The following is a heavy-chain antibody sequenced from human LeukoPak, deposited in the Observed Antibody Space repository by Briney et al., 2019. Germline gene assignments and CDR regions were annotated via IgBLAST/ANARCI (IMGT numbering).Heavy chain of an antibody. CDR1: GFTFSSYA. CDR2: ISGSGDST. CDR3: AKVEYQPFI. Sequence: GGSLRLSCAASGFTFSSYAMSWVRQAPGKGLEWVSAISGSGDSTYYADSVKGRVTISGDNSKHTLYLQMNSLRAEDTAVYYCAKVEYQPFIWGQGTMVTVSS. J-gene: IGHJ3*02. V-gene: IGHV3-23*01. D-gene: IGHD2-2*01.